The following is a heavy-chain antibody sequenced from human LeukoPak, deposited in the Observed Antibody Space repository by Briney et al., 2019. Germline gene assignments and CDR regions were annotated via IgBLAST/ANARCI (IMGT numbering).Heavy chain of an antibody. CDR3: AKAGGSSSRYYYYMDV. D-gene: IGHD6-6*01. J-gene: IGHJ6*03. Sequence: PGGSLRLSCAASGFTFSSYAMSWVRQAPGKGLEWVSAISGSGGSTYDADSVKGRFTISRDNSKNTLYLQMNSLRAEDTAVYYCAKAGGSSSRYYYYMDVWGKGTTVTVSS. CDR2: ISGSGGST. CDR1: GFTFSSYA. V-gene: IGHV3-23*01.